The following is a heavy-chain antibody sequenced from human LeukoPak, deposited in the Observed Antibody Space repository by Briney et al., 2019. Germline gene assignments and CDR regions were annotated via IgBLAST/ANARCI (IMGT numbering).Heavy chain of an antibody. Sequence: SETLSLTCTVSGGSISSNSYFWGWVRQSPGKGLEWIGYIYYSGSTYYNPSLKSRVAISVDTSKNQFSLKLSSVTAADTAVYYCARWGQTTVTTSYNWFDPWGQGTLVTVSS. J-gene: IGHJ5*02. CDR1: GGSISSNSYF. V-gene: IGHV4-31*03. CDR2: IYYSGST. D-gene: IGHD4-17*01. CDR3: ARWGQTTVTTSYNWFDP.